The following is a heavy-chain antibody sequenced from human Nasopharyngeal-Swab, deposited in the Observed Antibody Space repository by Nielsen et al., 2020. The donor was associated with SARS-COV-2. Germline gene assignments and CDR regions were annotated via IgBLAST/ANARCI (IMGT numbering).Heavy chain of an antibody. D-gene: IGHD6-6*01. J-gene: IGHJ4*02. V-gene: IGHV4-4*02. Sequence: WIRQSPGKGLEWIGEIYHSGSTNYNPSLKSRVTISVDKSKNQFSLKLSSVTAADTAVYYCASQIAARFDYWGQGTLVTVSS. CDR2: IYHSGST. CDR3: ASQIAARFDY.